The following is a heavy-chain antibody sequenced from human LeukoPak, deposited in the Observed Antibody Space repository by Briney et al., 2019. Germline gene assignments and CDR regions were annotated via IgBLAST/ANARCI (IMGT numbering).Heavy chain of an antibody. D-gene: IGHD3-10*01. CDR3: ARATYPGSGSYYTPRYFDY. CDR1: GGSISSGGYA. J-gene: IGHJ4*02. Sequence: SETLSLTCAVSGGSISSGGYAWSWILQPPGKGLEWIGYIYHSGSTYYNPSLKSRVTRSVDRSKNQFCLELSSVTAADTATVYCARATYPGSGSYYTPRYFDYGAQGTRVSVST. CDR2: IYHSGST. V-gene: IGHV4-30-2*01.